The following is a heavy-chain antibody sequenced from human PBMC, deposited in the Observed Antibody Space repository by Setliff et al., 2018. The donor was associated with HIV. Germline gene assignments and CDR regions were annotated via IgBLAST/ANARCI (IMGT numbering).Heavy chain of an antibody. Sequence: GGSLRLSCAASGFTFSSYGMHWVRQAPGKGLEWVAVIWYDGSNKYYADSVKGRFTIPRDNSKNTLYLQMNSLRAEDTAVYYCAKAGWESFDYWGQGTLVTVSS. D-gene: IGHD1-26*01. V-gene: IGHV3-33*06. CDR2: IWYDGSNK. J-gene: IGHJ4*02. CDR1: GFTFSSYG. CDR3: AKAGWESFDY.